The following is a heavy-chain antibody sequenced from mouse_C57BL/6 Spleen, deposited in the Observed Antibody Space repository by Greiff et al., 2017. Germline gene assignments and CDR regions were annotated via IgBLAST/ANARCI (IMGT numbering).Heavy chain of an antibody. CDR2: INPEDGET. Sequence: VQLQQSGAELVKPGASVKVSCTASGFNIKDYYMHWVKQRTEQGLEWIGRINPEDGETKYAPKFQGKATITADTSSTTAYLQLRSLTSEDTAVYYFASFYCYRSSNYWGQGTTVTVSS. V-gene: IGHV14-2*01. J-gene: IGHJ2*01. D-gene: IGHD1-1*01. CDR3: ASFYCYRSSNY. CDR1: GFNIKDYY.